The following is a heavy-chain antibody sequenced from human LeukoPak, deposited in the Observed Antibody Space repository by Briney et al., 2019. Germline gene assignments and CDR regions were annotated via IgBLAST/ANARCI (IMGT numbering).Heavy chain of an antibody. CDR2: IYYDRGNA. CDR3: SRDRTYYDFWSGYHWTYYYGMDV. D-gene: IGHD3-3*01. J-gene: IGHJ6*02. Sequence: GGSLRLSCAASGFTFSSNAIHWVRQAPGKGLEWVAEIYYDRGNAHYADSVKGGFTISRDNSKNTLYLQMNSLRAEDTAVYYCSRDRTYYDFWSGYHWTYYYGMDVWGEGTTVTV. CDR1: GFTFSSNA. V-gene: IGHV3-30-3*01.